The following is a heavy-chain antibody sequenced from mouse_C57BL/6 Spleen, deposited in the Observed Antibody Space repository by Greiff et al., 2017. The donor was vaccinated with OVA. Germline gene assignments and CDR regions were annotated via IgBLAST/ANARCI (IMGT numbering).Heavy chain of an antibody. J-gene: IGHJ2*01. CDR1: GFTFSSYA. CDR2: ISSGGDYI. CDR3: TRCYGSSSSDY. Sequence: EVMLVESGEGLVKPGGSLKLSCAASGFTFSSYAMSWVRQTPEKRLEWVAYISSGGDYIYYADTVKGRFTISRDNARNTLYLQMSSLKSEDTAMYYCTRCYGSSSSDYWGQGTTLTVSS. V-gene: IGHV5-9-1*02. D-gene: IGHD1-1*01.